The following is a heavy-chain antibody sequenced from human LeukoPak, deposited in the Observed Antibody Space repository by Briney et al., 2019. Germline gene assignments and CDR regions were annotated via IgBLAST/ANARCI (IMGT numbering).Heavy chain of an antibody. D-gene: IGHD2-2*01. CDR1: GFSFSIYS. J-gene: IGHJ5*01. CDR2: INEGSSVI. Sequence: GGSLRLSCAASGFSFSIYSLTWVRQASGKGLEWIAYINEGSSVIYYAVSVEGRFTVSRDNAKSSLYLQMNSLRGDDTAIYYCARGFGTSWFYSWGQGTLVTVSS. V-gene: IGHV3-48*04. CDR3: ARGFGTSWFYS.